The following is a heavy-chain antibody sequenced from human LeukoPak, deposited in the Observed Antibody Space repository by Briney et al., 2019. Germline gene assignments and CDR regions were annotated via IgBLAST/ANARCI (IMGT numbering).Heavy chain of an antibody. V-gene: IGHV3-7*01. CDR3: ATYTHWVAGDV. CDR2: VNPDGSAK. Sequence: PGGSLRLSCAAPGFTFSDSWMSWVRQAPGKGLEWGANVNPDGSAKDYVDSVTGRFTISRDNAGNSLYLQMSSLRAEDTAVYYCATYTHWVAGDVWGQGTTVTVSS. J-gene: IGHJ6*02. D-gene: IGHD3-16*01. CDR1: GFTFSDSW.